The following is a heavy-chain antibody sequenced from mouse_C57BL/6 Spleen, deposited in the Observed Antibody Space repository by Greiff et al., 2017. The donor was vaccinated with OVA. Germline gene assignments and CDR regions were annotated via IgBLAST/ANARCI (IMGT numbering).Heavy chain of an antibody. Sequence: QVQLKESGAELVRPGASVTLSCKASGYTFTDYEMHWVKQTPVHGLEWIGAIDPETGGTAYNQKFKGKAILTADKSSSTAYMELRSLTSEDSAVYYCTRDYVGSFAYWGQGTLVTVSA. J-gene: IGHJ3*01. V-gene: IGHV1-15*01. CDR3: TRDYVGSFAY. CDR1: GYTFTDYE. D-gene: IGHD1-1*02. CDR2: IDPETGGT.